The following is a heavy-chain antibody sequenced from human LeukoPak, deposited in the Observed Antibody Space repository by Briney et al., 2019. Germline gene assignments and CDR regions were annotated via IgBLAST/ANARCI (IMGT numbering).Heavy chain of an antibody. D-gene: IGHD3-16*02. V-gene: IGHV1-18*01. Sequence: GASVKVSCKASGYTFTSYGISWVRQAPGQGLEWMGWISAYNGNTNYAQKPQGRVTMTTDTSTSTAYRELRSLRSDDTAVYYCARALLYDYVWGSYRAFVYWGQGTLVTVSS. CDR1: GYTFTSYG. CDR2: ISAYNGNT. CDR3: ARALLYDYVWGSYRAFVY. J-gene: IGHJ4*02.